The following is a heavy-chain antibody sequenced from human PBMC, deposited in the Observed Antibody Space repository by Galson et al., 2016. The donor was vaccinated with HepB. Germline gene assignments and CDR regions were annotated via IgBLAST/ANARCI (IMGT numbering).Heavy chain of an antibody. CDR3: ARDRSIFGVVVGDYYFDS. J-gene: IGHJ4*02. D-gene: IGHD3-3*01. V-gene: IGHV3-21*01. Sequence: SLRLSCAASGFTFSRYSMNWLRQAPGKGLEWVSSIISSGTYFYSPDSVQGRFTISRDNAKNSLYLQMNNLTAGDTAVYYCARDRSIFGVVVGDYYFDSWGQGTLVSVSS. CDR1: GFTFSRYS. CDR2: IISSGTYF.